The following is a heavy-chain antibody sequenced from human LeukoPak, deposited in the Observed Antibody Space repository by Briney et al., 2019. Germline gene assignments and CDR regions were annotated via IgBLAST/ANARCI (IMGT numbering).Heavy chain of an antibody. J-gene: IGHJ5*02. Sequence: SVKVSCKASGYTLTGYYLHWVRQAPGQGLEWIGGIIPIFGTANYAQKFQGRVTITADESTSTAYMELSSLRYEDTAVYYFARDGGGIPIDPWGQGTLVTVSS. CDR1: GYTLTGYY. D-gene: IGHD2-21*01. CDR3: ARDGGGIPIDP. V-gene: IGHV1-69*13. CDR2: IIPIFGTA.